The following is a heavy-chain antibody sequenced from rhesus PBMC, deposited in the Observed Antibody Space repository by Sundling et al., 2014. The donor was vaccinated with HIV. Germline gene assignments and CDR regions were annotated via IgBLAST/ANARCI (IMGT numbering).Heavy chain of an antibody. Sequence: QVQLQESGPGLVKPSETLSLTCAVSGGSVSNTYWWYWIRQTPGKGLEWIGSIYGSSTSTNYNPSLKSRVTISKDTSKNQFSLKLSSVTAADTAVYYCAREVTGTWFDYWGQGVLVTVSS. J-gene: IGHJ4*01. D-gene: IGHD1-26*01. CDR1: GGSVSNTYW. CDR2: IYGSSTST. CDR3: AREVTGTWFDY. V-gene: IGHV4S10*01.